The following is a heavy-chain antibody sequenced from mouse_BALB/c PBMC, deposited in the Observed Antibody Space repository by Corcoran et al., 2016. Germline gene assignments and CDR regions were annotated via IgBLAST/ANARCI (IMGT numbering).Heavy chain of an antibody. D-gene: IGHD2-12*01. V-gene: IGHV1-18*01. Sequence: EVQLQQFGAELVKPGASVKISCKASGYTFTDYNMDWVKQSHGKSHEWIGDINPNYDSTSYNQKFKGKATLTVDKSSSTAYMELRSLTSEDTAVYYCARRSYEGNFAYWGQGTLVTVSA. CDR3: ARRSYEGNFAY. CDR2: INPNYDST. J-gene: IGHJ3*01. CDR1: GYTFTDYN.